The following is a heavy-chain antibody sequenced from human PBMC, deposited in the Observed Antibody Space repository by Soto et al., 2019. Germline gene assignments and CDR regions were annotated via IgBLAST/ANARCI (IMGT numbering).Heavy chain of an antibody. D-gene: IGHD2-2*01. CDR3: ARVDCRSTSCSYSSGSYYFDY. Sequence: QVQLQESGPGLVKPSQTLSLTCTVSGGSIRSGDYYWSWIRQSPGKGLEWIGYIYYSGSTYYNPSLKSRITMSVDTSKNQFSLNLSSVTAADTAVYYCARVDCRSTSCSYSSGSYYFDYWGQGTLVTLSS. J-gene: IGHJ4*02. V-gene: IGHV4-30-4*01. CDR1: GGSIRSGDYY. CDR2: IYYSGST.